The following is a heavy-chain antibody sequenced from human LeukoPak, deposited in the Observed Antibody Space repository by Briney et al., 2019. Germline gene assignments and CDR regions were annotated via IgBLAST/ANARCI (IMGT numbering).Heavy chain of an antibody. Sequence: GGSLRLSCAASGFTFSDYYMDWVRQAPGKGLEWVGRIRNKANSHTTEYAASVQGRFTISRDDSMNSLYLQMNSLKTEDTAMYYCARDRRKDRDSSGYYSDYWGQGTLVTVSS. V-gene: IGHV3-72*01. CDR3: ARDRRKDRDSSGYYSDY. D-gene: IGHD3-22*01. J-gene: IGHJ4*02. CDR2: IRNKANSHTT. CDR1: GFTFSDYY.